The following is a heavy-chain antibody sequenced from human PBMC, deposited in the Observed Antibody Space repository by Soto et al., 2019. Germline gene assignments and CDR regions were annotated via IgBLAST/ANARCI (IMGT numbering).Heavy chain of an antibody. V-gene: IGHV1-46*01. J-gene: IGHJ3*02. D-gene: IGHD2-15*01. CDR1: GYTFTSYS. CDR2: MNPNSGST. Sequence: GASVKVSCKASGYTFTSYSMHWVRQAPGQGLEWMGIMNPNSGSTSYAQKFQGRVTMTRNTSISTAYMELSSLRSEDTAVYYCARGPRYCSGGSCYPDAFDIWGQGTMVTVSS. CDR3: ARGPRYCSGGSCYPDAFDI.